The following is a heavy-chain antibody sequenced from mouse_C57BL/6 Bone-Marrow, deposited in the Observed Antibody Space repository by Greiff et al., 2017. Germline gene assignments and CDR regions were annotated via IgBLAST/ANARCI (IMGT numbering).Heavy chain of an antibody. CDR3: ARKRRVAD. CDR2: IYPGSGNT. CDR1: GYTFTDYY. D-gene: IGHD5-1*01. J-gene: IGHJ3*01. V-gene: IGHV1-76*01. Sequence: QVQLKESGAELVRPGASVKLSCKASGYTFTDYYINWVKQRPGQGLEWIARIYPGSGNTYYNEKFKGKATLTAEKSSSTAYMQLSSLTSEDSAVYFCARKRRVADWGQGTLVTVSA.